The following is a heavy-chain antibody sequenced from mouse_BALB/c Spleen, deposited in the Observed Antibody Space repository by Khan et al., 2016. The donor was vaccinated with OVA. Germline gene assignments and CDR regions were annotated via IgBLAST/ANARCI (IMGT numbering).Heavy chain of an antibody. CDR1: GYTFTDYY. D-gene: IGHD1-2*01. CDR3: ARRNYCGYTFAY. Sequence: QVRLQQSGAELARPGASVKLSCKASGYTFTDYYINWVKQRTGQGLEWIGEISPGSGDTYYNERFKGKATLTADKSSSTAYMQLSSLTSEASAVYFGARRNYCGYTFAYWGQGTLVTVSA. V-gene: IGHV1-77*01. CDR2: ISPGSGDT. J-gene: IGHJ3*01.